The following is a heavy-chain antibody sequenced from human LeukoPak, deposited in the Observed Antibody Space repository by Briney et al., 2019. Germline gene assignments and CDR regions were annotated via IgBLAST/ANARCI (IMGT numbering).Heavy chain of an antibody. Sequence: PGGSLRLSCVVSGFTFSNYWMHWVRQAPGKGLVWVSRINTDGSSTTYADSVKGRFTISRDNAKNTLYLQMNSLRAEDTAVYYCARDMEYCGGDCYAFDIWGQGTMVTVSS. CDR1: GFTFSNYW. CDR2: INTDGSST. V-gene: IGHV3-74*01. J-gene: IGHJ3*02. D-gene: IGHD2-21*02. CDR3: ARDMEYCGGDCYAFDI.